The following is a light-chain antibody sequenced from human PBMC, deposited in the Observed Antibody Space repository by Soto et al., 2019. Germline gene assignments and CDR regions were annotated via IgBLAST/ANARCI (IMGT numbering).Light chain of an antibody. J-gene: IGKJ1*01. V-gene: IGKV1-39*01. CDR1: QSISSY. Sequence: SLSATKEARVTITCRASQSISSYLNWYQQKQGKAPKLLIYAASSLQSGVPSRFSGSGSGTDFTLTISSLQPEDVATYDCQQSYSTPRTFGQGTKVDIK. CDR3: QQSYSTPRT. CDR2: AAS.